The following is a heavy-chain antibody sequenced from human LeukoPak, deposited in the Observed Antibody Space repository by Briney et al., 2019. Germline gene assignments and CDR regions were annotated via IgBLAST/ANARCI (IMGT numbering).Heavy chain of an antibody. V-gene: IGHV3-48*03. CDR3: ARAAYCGGDCAVSRFDY. CDR2: ISRSGSII. J-gene: IGHJ4*02. Sequence: GRSLRLSCAASGLTFISYEMNWVRQAPGKGLEWVSYISRSGSIIYYADSVKARFTISRDNAKNSLYLRMNSLRAEDTAVYYCARAAYCGGDCAVSRFDYWGQGALVTVSP. CDR1: GLTFISYE. D-gene: IGHD2-21*02.